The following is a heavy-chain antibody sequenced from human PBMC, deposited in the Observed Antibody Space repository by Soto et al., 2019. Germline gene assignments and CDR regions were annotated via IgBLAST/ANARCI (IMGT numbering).Heavy chain of an antibody. Sequence: SETLSLTCAVYGGSFSGYYWSWIRQPPGKGLEWIGEINHSGSTNYNPSLKSRVTISVDTSKNQFSLKLSSVTAADTAVYYCARGMAYSSRYWFDPWGQGTLVTVSS. CDR1: GGSFSGYY. V-gene: IGHV4-34*01. J-gene: IGHJ5*02. CDR3: ARGMAYSSRYWFDP. D-gene: IGHD6-13*01. CDR2: INHSGST.